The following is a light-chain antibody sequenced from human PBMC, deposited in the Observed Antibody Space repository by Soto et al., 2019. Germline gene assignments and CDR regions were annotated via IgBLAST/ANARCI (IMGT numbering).Light chain of an antibody. V-gene: IGLV2-14*01. J-gene: IGLJ1*01. CDR1: SSDVDDYCY. CDR3: SSKTVSSTLFV. CDR2: EVT. Sequence: QSALTQLASVSGSSGQSVTISCPGTSSDVDDYCYVSWYQHRPGKVPKLLIYEVTDRHSGVSDRFSGSKSGNTASLTISGLQAEDEADYYCSSKTVSSTLFVFGTGTKVTVL.